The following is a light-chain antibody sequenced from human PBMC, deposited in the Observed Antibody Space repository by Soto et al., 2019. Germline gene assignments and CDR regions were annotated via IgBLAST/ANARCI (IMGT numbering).Light chain of an antibody. CDR1: QSITTY. J-gene: IGKJ1*01. Sequence: DIRMTQSPSTLSASVGDRVTITCRASQSITTYVNWYQQKLGKAPTLLIYAASSLQSGVPSRFSGSGSGTDFTLTISSLQPEDFATYFCQQCYSSPRTFGQGTKVDIK. CDR3: QQCYSSPRT. V-gene: IGKV1-39*01. CDR2: AAS.